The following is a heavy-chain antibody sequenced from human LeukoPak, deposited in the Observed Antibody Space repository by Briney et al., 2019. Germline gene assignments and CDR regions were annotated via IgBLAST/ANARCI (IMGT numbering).Heavy chain of an antibody. Sequence: GASVKVSCKASGGTFSSYAISWVRQAPGQGLEWMGGIILIFGTANYAQKFQGRVTITTDESTSTAYMELSSLRSEDTAVYYCARGLAYYDSSGYYTYWGQGTLVTVSS. V-gene: IGHV1-69*05. D-gene: IGHD3-22*01. CDR2: IILIFGTA. J-gene: IGHJ4*02. CDR3: ARGLAYYDSSGYYTY. CDR1: GGTFSSYA.